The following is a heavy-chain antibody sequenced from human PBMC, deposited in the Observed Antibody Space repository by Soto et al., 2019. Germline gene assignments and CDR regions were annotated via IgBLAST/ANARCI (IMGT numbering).Heavy chain of an antibody. V-gene: IGHV3-74*01. CDR2: ITSDGSET. D-gene: IGHD5-18*01. CDR1: GFTFSSSW. CDR3: ARDWGYSTDY. J-gene: IGHJ4*02. Sequence: EVELVESGGGLVQPGGSLRLSCAASGFTFSSSWMHWVRQAPGKGLVWVSYITSDGSETRYADSVKGRFTISRDNAKNTLYLQMNTLRAEDTALYYCARDWGYSTDYWGQGTLVTVSS.